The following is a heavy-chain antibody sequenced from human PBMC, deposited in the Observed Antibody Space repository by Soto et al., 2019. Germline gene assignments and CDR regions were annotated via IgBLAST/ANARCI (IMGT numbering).Heavy chain of an antibody. J-gene: IGHJ4*02. CDR1: GGTFSNYS. CDR2: IIPIFGTA. Sequence: QVQLVQSGAEVKKPGSSVKVSCKASGGTFSNYSINWVRQAPGQGLEWMGEIIPIFGTANYAQKFQGRVTITADESTSTAYMELSSLRPEDTAVYYCARDGGRHSGGIDYWGQGTLVTVSS. V-gene: IGHV1-69*01. D-gene: IGHD1-26*01. CDR3: ARDGGRHSGGIDY.